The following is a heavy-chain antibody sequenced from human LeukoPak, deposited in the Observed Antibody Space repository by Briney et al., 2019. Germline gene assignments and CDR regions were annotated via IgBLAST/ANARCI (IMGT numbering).Heavy chain of an antibody. J-gene: IGHJ4*02. V-gene: IGHV4-61*02. CDR2: IYTSGST. CDR3: ARDAWFGAGRTFDY. Sequence: KPSQTLSLTCTVSGGSISSGSYYWSWIRQPAGKGLEWIGRIYTSGSTNYNPSLKSRLTISVDTSKNQFSLRLSSVTAADTAVYYCARDAWFGAGRTFDYWGQGTLVTVSS. D-gene: IGHD3-10*01. CDR1: GGSISSGSYY.